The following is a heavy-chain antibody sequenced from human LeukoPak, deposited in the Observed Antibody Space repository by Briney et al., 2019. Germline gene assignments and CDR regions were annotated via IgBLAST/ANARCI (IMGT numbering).Heavy chain of an antibody. D-gene: IGHD6-19*01. Sequence: PGESLRLSCAASGFSFSSYAMNWVRQAPGKGLEWVSSVSGSGGSTYYADSVKGWFTISRDNSKNTLYLQMNSLRAEDTAVYYCAKDTTEEWLVHWGQGTLVTVSS. CDR3: AKDTTEEWLVH. CDR1: GFSFSSYA. J-gene: IGHJ4*02. CDR2: VSGSGGST. V-gene: IGHV3-23*01.